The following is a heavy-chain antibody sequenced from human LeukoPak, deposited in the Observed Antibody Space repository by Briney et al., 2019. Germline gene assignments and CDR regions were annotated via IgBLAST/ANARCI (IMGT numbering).Heavy chain of an antibody. CDR2: ISGSGGST. CDR3: TTAQYSGSYWTFDY. D-gene: IGHD1-26*01. Sequence: PGGSLRLSCAASGFTFSSYAMSWVRQAPGKGLEWVSAISGSGGSTYYADSVKGRFTISRDNSKNTLYLQMNSLKTEDTAVYYCTTAQYSGSYWTFDYWGQGTLVTVSS. V-gene: IGHV3-23*01. J-gene: IGHJ4*02. CDR1: GFTFSSYA.